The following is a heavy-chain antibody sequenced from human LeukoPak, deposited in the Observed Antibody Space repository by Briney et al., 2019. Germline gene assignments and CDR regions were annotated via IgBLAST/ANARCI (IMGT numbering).Heavy chain of an antibody. D-gene: IGHD5-24*01. J-gene: IGHJ3*02. V-gene: IGHV4-59*01. CDR1: GGSISSYY. CDR3: ARARDGAFDI. Sequence: SETLSLTCTVSGGSISSYYWSWIRQPPGKGLEWIAYIYYSGSTKYNPSLKSRVTISVDTSKNQFSLKLSSVTAADTAVYYCARARDGAFDIWGQGTMVTVSS. CDR2: IYYSGST.